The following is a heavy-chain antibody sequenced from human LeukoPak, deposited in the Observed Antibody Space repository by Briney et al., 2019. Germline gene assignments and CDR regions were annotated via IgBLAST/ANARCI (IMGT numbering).Heavy chain of an antibody. CDR3: ARHTGRTKRHAFDI. V-gene: IGHV5-51*01. CDR2: IYPGDSDT. J-gene: IGHJ3*02. D-gene: IGHD6-25*01. CDR1: GSIFTSYW. Sequence: GESLQISCQGSGSIFTSYWIGWVRQLPGKGLEWMGIIYPGDSDTRYSPSFQGQVTISADKSISTAYLQWSSLKASDTAMYYCARHTGRTKRHAFDIWGQGTMVTVSS.